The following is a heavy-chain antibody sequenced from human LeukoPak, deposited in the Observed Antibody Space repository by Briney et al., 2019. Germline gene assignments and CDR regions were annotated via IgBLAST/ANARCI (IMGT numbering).Heavy chain of an antibody. D-gene: IGHD1-26*01. Sequence: GGSLRLSCAASGFTFSSYSMNWVRQAPGKGLEWVSSISSSSSYIYYADSVKGRFTISRDNAKNSLYLQMNSLRAEDTAVYYCAREAGATGLLGAFDIWGQGTMVTVSS. CDR3: AREAGATGLLGAFDI. CDR1: GFTFSSYS. V-gene: IGHV3-21*01. CDR2: ISSSSSYI. J-gene: IGHJ3*02.